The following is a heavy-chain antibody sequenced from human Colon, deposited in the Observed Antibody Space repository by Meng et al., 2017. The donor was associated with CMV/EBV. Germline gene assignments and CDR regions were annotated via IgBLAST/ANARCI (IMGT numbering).Heavy chain of an antibody. V-gene: IGHV3-48*03. CDR2: ITSGSGTTK. J-gene: IGHJ6*02. Sequence: GGSLRLSCAASGFTFSNFQMYWVRQAPGKGLEWVSYITSGSGTTKNYAESVKGRFTVSRDNAQNSLYLQMNSLRVEDMALYYCTKDNDRFGDLGTKNAMDVWGQGTTVTVSS. CDR3: TKDNDRFGDLGTKNAMDV. CDR1: GFTFSNFQ. D-gene: IGHD3-10*01.